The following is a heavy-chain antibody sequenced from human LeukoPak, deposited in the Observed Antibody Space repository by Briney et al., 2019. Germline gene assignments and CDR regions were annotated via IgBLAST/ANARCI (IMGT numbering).Heavy chain of an antibody. CDR2: INSDGSST. Sequence: GGSLRLSCAASGFTFSSYWMHWVRQAPGKGLVWVSRINSDGSSTSYADSVKGRFTISRDNAKNTLYLQTNSLRAEDTAVYYCARADRFKVGAFDIWGQGTMVTVSS. J-gene: IGHJ3*02. V-gene: IGHV3-74*01. CDR3: ARADRFKVGAFDI. D-gene: IGHD3-16*01. CDR1: GFTFSSYW.